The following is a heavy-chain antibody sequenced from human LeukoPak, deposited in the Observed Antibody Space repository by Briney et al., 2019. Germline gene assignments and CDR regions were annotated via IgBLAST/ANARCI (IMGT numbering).Heavy chain of an antibody. J-gene: IGHJ6*03. CDR3: AKGQTGAPSFYYFFYLDG. Sequence: GGSLRLSCAASGFTFRGYAMAWVRQAPGKGLEWVSTVSGDVTYYTDSVKGRFTISRDNSKNTVYLQMNSLTAEDTALYFCAKGQTGAPSFYYFFYLDGWGKGSTVIVSS. D-gene: IGHD2-8*02. V-gene: IGHV3-23*01. CDR2: VSGDVT. CDR1: GFTFRGYA.